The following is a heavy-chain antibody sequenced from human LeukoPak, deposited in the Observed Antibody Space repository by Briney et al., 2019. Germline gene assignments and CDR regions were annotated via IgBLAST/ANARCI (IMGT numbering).Heavy chain of an antibody. CDR3: ARDGSGGSCYFDY. CDR1: GFTVSSNY. D-gene: IGHD2-15*01. CDR2: IYSGGST. V-gene: IGHV3-53*01. Sequence: PGGSLRLSCAASGFTVSSNYMSWVRQAPGKGLEWVSVIYSGGSTYYADSVKGRFTISRDNSKNTLYLQMNSLRAEDTAVYYCARDGSGGSCYFDYWGQGTLVTVSS. J-gene: IGHJ4*01.